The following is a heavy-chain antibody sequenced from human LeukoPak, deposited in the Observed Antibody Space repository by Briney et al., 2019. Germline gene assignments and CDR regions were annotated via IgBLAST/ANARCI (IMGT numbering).Heavy chain of an antibody. CDR1: GFTFDDYA. J-gene: IGHJ4*02. Sequence: GGSLRLSCAASGFTFDDYAMHWVRQAPGKGLEWVSLISWDGGSTYYADSVKGRFAISRDNSKNSLYLQMNSLRAEDTALYYCAKDGFAKQWLQTPFFDYWGQGTLVTVSS. D-gene: IGHD6-19*01. V-gene: IGHV3-43D*03. CDR3: AKDGFAKQWLQTPFFDY. CDR2: ISWDGGST.